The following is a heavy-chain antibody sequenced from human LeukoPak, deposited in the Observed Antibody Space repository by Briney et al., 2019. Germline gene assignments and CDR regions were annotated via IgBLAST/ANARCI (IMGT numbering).Heavy chain of an antibody. J-gene: IGHJ4*02. CDR1: GFTFSTYA. CDR2: ISYDGSHK. V-gene: IGHV3-30-3*01. CDR3: TREVWYDALSFDY. Sequence: GGSLRLSCTASGFTFSTYAMHWVRQAPGKGLEWVAVISYDGSHKYYADSVKGRFTISRDNSKNMLELQMNSLTTEDTAVYYCTREVWYDALSFDYWGQGTLVSVSS. D-gene: IGHD2-15*01.